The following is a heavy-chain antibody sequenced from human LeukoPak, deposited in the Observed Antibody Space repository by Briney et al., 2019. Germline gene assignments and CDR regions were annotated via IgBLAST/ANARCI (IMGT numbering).Heavy chain of an antibody. J-gene: IGHJ4*02. CDR2: INTDGSRT. CDR3: ARDLYYGSADY. Sequence: GGSLRLSCAASGFTLSSNWMHWVRQAPGKGLVWVSYINTDGSRTGYADSVKGQFTISRDNAKNTLYLQMNTLRAEDTAVYYCARDLYYGSADYWGQGTLVTVSS. CDR1: GFTLSSNW. D-gene: IGHD3-10*01. V-gene: IGHV3-74*01.